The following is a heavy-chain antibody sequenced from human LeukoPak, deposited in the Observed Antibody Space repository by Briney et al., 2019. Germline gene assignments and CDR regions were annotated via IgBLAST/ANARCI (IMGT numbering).Heavy chain of an antibody. CDR1: GYPFTDYY. CDR3: ASGYRFRN. Sequence: ASVKVSCKASGYPFTDYYMHWVRQAPGQGLEWMGWINPNRGGTDYAQKFQGRVTMTRDTSISTAYMEVSRLRYDDTAVYYCASGYRFRNWGQGTLVTVSS. CDR2: INPNRGGT. V-gene: IGHV1-2*02. J-gene: IGHJ4*02. D-gene: IGHD5-18*01.